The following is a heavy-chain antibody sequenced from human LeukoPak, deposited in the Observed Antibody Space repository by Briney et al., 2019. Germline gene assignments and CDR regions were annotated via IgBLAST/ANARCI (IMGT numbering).Heavy chain of an antibody. CDR2: NSGST. V-gene: IGHV4-38-2*02. CDR1: GYSISSAYY. J-gene: IGHJ4*02. Sequence: SETLSLTCSVSGYSISSAYYWGWIRQPPGKGLEWIGTNSGSTNYNPSLKSRVTISVDTSKNQFSLKLSSVTAADTAVYFCARGFRGDNFDYWGQGTLVTVSS. CDR3: ARGFRGDNFDY. D-gene: IGHD7-27*01.